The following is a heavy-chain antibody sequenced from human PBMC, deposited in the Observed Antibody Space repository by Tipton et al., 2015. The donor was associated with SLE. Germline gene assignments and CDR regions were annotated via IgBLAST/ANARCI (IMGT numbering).Heavy chain of an antibody. CDR3: ARIGYCSSTSCYGYYYYGMDV. CDR1: GGTFSNYV. D-gene: IGHD2-2*01. CDR2: IIPMFGTV. V-gene: IGHV1-69*05. Sequence: QSGAEVKKPGSSVKVSCKASGGTFSNYVISWVRQAPGQGLEWMGGIIPMFGTVNYAQQFQGRVTITTDESTSTAYMELSSLKSDDTAVYYCARIGYCSSTSCYGYYYYGMDVWGQGTTVTVSS. J-gene: IGHJ6*02.